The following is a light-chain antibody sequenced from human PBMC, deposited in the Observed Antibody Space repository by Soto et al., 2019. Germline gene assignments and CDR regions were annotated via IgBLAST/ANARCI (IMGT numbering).Light chain of an antibody. CDR1: NSNIGAGYH. CDR3: QSYDSSLSDYV. Sequence: QSVLTQPPSVSGAPGQRVTISCTGSNSNIGAGYHVHWYQQLPGTVPNLLISDSTNRPSGVPDRFSGSKSGTSASLAITGLQAEDEADYYRQSYDSSLSDYVFGTGTKVTVL. CDR2: DST. V-gene: IGLV1-40*01. J-gene: IGLJ1*01.